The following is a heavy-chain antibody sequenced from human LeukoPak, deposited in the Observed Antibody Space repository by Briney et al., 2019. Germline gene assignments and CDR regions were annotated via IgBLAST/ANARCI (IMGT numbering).Heavy chain of an antibody. CDR3: AVKESIAXAXXXXXAGY. J-gene: IGHJ4*02. Sequence: GGSLRLSCAASGFTFSSYAMSWVRQAPGKGLEWVSAISGSGGSTYYADSVKGRFTISRDNSKNTLYLQMNRLRAEDTAVYYCAVKESIAXAXXXXXAGYXGXGXLVXVSS. D-gene: IGHD6-19*01. CDR1: GFTFSSYA. CDR2: ISGSGGST. V-gene: IGHV3-23*01.